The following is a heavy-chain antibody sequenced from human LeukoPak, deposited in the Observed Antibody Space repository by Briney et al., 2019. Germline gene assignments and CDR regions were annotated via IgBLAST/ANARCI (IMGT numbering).Heavy chain of an antibody. D-gene: IGHD2-21*02. CDR1: GYSFASYW. J-gene: IGHJ4*02. Sequence: GESLQISCKGSGYSFASYWIGWVRQMPGKGLEWMGIIYPGDSDTRYSPSFQGQVTISADKSISTAYLQWSSLKASDTAMYYCARSRSRVTDEFDYWGQGTLVTVSS. CDR3: ARSRSRVTDEFDY. V-gene: IGHV5-51*01. CDR2: IYPGDSDT.